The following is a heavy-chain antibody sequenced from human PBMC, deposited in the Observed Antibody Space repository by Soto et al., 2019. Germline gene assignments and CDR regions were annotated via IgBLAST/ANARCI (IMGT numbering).Heavy chain of an antibody. CDR3: AKDLAAGGQLSPNPLDY. CDR2: ISGSGGST. D-gene: IGHD6-13*01. V-gene: IGHV3-23*01. J-gene: IGHJ4*02. CDR1: GFTFSSYA. Sequence: GGSLRLSFAASGFTFSSYAMSWVRQAPGKGLEWVSAISGSGGSTYYADSVKGRFTISRDNSKNTLYLQMNSLRAEDTAVYYCAKDLAAGGQLSPNPLDYWGQGTLVTVSS.